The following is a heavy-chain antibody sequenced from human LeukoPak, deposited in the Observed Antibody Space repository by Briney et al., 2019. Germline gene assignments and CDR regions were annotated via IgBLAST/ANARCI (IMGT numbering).Heavy chain of an antibody. V-gene: IGHV3-48*03. CDR3: ARGDCSSTSCQDYYYGMDV. CDR2: ISSSGRTI. J-gene: IGHJ6*04. CDR1: GFTFSSYE. D-gene: IGHD2-2*01. Sequence: GGSLRLSCAASGFTFSSYEVNWVRQAPGKGLECVSYISSSGRTIYYADSVKGRFTISRDNAKNSLYLQMNSLRAEDTAVYYCARGDCSSTSCQDYYYGMDVWGKGTTVTVSS.